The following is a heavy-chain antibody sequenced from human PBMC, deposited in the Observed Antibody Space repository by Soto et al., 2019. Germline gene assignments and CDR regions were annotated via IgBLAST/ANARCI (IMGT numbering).Heavy chain of an antibody. D-gene: IGHD3-3*01. J-gene: IGHJ6*02. V-gene: IGHV1-58*01. Sequence: SVKVSCKASGFTFTSSAVQWVRQARGQRLEWIGWIVVGSGNTNYAQKFQERVTITRDMSTGTAYMELSSLRSEDTAVYYCAADSITIPSYYYYYGMDVWGQGTTVTVSS. CDR3: AADSITIPSYYYYYGMDV. CDR1: GFTFTSSA. CDR2: IVVGSGNT.